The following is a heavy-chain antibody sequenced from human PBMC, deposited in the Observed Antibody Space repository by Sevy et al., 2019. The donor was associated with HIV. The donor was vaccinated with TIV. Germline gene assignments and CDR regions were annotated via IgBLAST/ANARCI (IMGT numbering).Heavy chain of an antibody. CDR1: GFSFSIYW. V-gene: IGHV3-7*03. J-gene: IGHJ4*01. D-gene: IGHD2-8*01. CDR3: ARDRDDGYCTNGVCFNFDN. CDR2: MKQDGSEE. Sequence: GGSLRLSCAASGFSFSIYWMSWVRQAPGKGLEWVATMKQDGSEEDYVDSVKGRFTISRDNAKNSLYLQMKSLRADDTALYYCARDRDDGYCTNGVCFNFDNWGQGTLVTVSS.